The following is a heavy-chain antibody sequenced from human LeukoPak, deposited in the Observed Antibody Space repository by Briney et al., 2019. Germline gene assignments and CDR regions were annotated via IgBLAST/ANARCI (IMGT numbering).Heavy chain of an antibody. Sequence: GSLRLSCAASGFSFTAYSMNWVRQAPGRGLQWISYIGPGGDTYYADSVTGRFTVSRDTAKNSLYLQMNGLRVEDTAVYYCARRFDSWGQGTLVTVSS. CDR1: GFSFTAYS. CDR3: ARRFDS. CDR2: IGPGGDT. V-gene: IGHV3-69-1*01. J-gene: IGHJ4*02.